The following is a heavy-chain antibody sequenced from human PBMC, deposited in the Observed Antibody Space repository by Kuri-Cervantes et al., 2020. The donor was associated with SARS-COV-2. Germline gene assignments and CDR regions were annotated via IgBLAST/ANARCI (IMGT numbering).Heavy chain of an antibody. V-gene: IGHV3-7*01. Sequence: GESLKISCAASGFTFSSYSMNWVRQAPGRGLEWVANIKQDGSEKYYVDSVKGRFTISRDNAKNSLYLQMNSLRAEDTAVYYCARDPAAGLYYYYMDVWGKGTTVTVSS. J-gene: IGHJ6*03. CDR3: ARDPAAGLYYYYMDV. D-gene: IGHD6-13*01. CDR1: GFTFSSYS. CDR2: IKQDGSEK.